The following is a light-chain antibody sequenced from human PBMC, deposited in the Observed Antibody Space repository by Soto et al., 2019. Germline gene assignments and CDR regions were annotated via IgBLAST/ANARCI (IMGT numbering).Light chain of an antibody. J-gene: IGLJ1*01. Sequence: QYALTRPVSVYGSPGQSITISCTGTSSDVGGYNYVSWYQHHPGKAPKLMIFDVSNRPSGVSNPFSGSKSGNTASLTISGLQPEEEADYYCSSYTTSNTRQIVFGTGTKVTVL. CDR2: DVS. CDR3: SSYTTSNTRQIV. V-gene: IGLV2-14*03. CDR1: SSDVGGYNY.